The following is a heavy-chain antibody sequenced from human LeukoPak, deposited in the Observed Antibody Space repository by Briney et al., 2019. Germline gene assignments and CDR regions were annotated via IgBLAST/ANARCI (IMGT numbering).Heavy chain of an antibody. J-gene: IGHJ4*01. Sequence: PGGSLRLSCAVSGFTFSSYWMNWVRQAPGKGLGWVASIKQDGGERSYVDSVKGRFTISRDNAKNSLYLQMSNLRAEDTAVYYCARDGTAAGLYFDLWGQGTLVTVSS. CDR1: GFTFSSYW. V-gene: IGHV3-7*01. D-gene: IGHD6-13*01. CDR3: ARDGTAAGLYFDL. CDR2: IKQDGGER.